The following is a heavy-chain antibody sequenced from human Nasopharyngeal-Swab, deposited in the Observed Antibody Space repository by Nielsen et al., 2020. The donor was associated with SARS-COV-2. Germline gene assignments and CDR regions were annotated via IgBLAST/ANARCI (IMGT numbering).Heavy chain of an antibody. CDR3: AGSLYSGYDFDGFDI. CDR2: IYYSGST. CDR1: GGSISSSSYY. J-gene: IGHJ3*02. Sequence: SETLSLTCTVSGGSISSSSYYWGWIRQPPGKGLEWIGSIYYSGSTYYNPSLKSRVTISVDTSKNQFSLKLNSVTAADTAVYTCAGSLYSGYDFDGFDIWGQGTLVTVSS. D-gene: IGHD5-12*01. V-gene: IGHV4-39*07.